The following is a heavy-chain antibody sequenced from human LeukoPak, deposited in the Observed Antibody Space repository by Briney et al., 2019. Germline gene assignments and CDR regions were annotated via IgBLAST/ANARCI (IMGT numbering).Heavy chain of an antibody. J-gene: IGHJ5*02. Sequence: SETLSLTCTVSGGSIRSGDDYWGWIRQPPGKGLEWIGSIHFGGTTNYNPSLKSRVTMSTDTYKNQISLRLSSVTAADTAVYYCARRVVVLIVGQKNWFDPWGQGTLVTVSS. V-gene: IGHV4-39*01. D-gene: IGHD2-2*01. CDR1: GGSIRSGDDY. CDR3: ARRVVVLIVGQKNWFDP. CDR2: IHFGGTT.